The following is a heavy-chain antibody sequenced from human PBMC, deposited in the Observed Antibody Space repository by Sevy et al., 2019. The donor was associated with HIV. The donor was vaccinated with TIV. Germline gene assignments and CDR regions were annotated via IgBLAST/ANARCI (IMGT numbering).Heavy chain of an antibody. Sequence: ASVKVSYKASGYTFTGYYMHWVRQAPGQGLEWMGWINPNSGGTNYAQKFQGRVTMTRDTSISTAYMELSRLRSDDTAVYYCARASWFGELFYYFDYWGQGTLVTVSS. J-gene: IGHJ4*02. CDR2: INPNSGGT. V-gene: IGHV1-2*02. CDR1: GYTFTGYY. D-gene: IGHD3-10*01. CDR3: ARASWFGELFYYFDY.